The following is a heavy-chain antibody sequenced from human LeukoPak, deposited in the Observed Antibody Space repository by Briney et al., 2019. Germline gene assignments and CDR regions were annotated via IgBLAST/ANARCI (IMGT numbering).Heavy chain of an antibody. J-gene: IGHJ4*02. CDR3: EIDLGYDSGGNERDH. Sequence: ASVKVSCKASGYTFTSYGINWVRQAPGQGLEWMGRMNAYNGNTNYAQKLQGRVTMTTDTSTSTAYMELRSLRSDDTAVYYCEIDLGYDSGGNERDHWGQGTLVTVSS. CDR2: MNAYNGNT. V-gene: IGHV1-18*01. D-gene: IGHD3-22*01. CDR1: GYTFTSYG.